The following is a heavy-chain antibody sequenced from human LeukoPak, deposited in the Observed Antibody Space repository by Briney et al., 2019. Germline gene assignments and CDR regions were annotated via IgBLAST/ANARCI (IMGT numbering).Heavy chain of an antibody. CDR3: ARNNSFYV. CDR2: ISDSGST. CDR1: GGSIDNYY. J-gene: IGHJ3*01. V-gene: IGHV4-59*08. Sequence: SETLSLTCTVSGGSIDNYYWNWIRQPPGKGLEWIAYISDSGSTNYNPSLKSRVTISLDTSKNQFSLKLTSVTAADTAMYYCARNNSFYVWGRGTMVTVA. D-gene: IGHD5-24*01.